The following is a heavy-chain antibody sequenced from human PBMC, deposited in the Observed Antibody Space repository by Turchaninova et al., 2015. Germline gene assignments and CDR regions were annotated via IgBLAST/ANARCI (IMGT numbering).Heavy chain of an antibody. J-gene: IGHJ2*01. Sequence: VQLQESGPGLVKPSETVSLTCTVSGGPISSNSWSWIRQPAGKGLEWIGEINYSGSTNYNPTLKSLVTISVDTSKNQFSLKLSSVTAADTAVYYCARRFDLWGRGTLVTVSS. V-gene: IGHV4-59*08. CDR2: INYSGST. CDR3: ARRFDL. CDR1: GGPISSNS.